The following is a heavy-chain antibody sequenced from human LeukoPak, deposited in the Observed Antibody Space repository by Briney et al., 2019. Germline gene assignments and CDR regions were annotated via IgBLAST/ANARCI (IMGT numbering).Heavy chain of an antibody. V-gene: IGHV1-2*02. CDR2: INPNSGGT. D-gene: IGHD6-13*01. CDR1: GYTFTGYY. J-gene: IGHJ4*02. CDR3: ARNFIAAAGTAYPDDY. Sequence: ASVKVSCKASGYTFTGYYMHWVRQAPGQGLEWMGWINPNSGGTNYAQKFQGRVTMTRDTSISTAYMGLSRLRSDDTAVYYCARNFIAAAGTAYPDDYWGQGTLVTVSS.